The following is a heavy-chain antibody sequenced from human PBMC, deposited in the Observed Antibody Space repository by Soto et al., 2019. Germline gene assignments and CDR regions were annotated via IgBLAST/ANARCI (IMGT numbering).Heavy chain of an antibody. V-gene: IGHV1-58*02. Sequence: SVKVSCKASGFTFTSSAMQWVRQARGQRLEWIGWIVVGSGNTKYSQKFQGRVTITRDTSASTAYMELSSLRSEDTAVYYCARGPITMIGYYFDYWGQGTLVTVSS. CDR1: GFTFTSSA. CDR2: IVVGSGNT. D-gene: IGHD3-10*02. CDR3: ARGPITMIGYYFDY. J-gene: IGHJ4*02.